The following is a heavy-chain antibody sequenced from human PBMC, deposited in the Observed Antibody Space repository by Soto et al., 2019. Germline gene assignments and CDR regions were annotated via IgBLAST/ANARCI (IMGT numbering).Heavy chain of an antibody. CDR2: IYHSGST. CDR3: AKEELERDNFDY. J-gene: IGHJ4*02. CDR1: GGSISSGGYS. D-gene: IGHD1-1*01. V-gene: IGHV4-30-2*01. Sequence: TLSLTCAVSGGSISSGGYSWSWIRQPPGKGLEWIGYIYHSGSTYYNPSLKSRVTISVDKSKNQFSLKLSSVTAADTAVYYCAKEELERDNFDYWGQGTLVTVSS.